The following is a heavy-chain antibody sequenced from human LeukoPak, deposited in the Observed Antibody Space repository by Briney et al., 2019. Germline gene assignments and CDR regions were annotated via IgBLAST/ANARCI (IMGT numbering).Heavy chain of an antibody. D-gene: IGHD5-12*01. J-gene: IGHJ4*02. Sequence: PSETLSLTCAVYGGSFSRYYWSWIRQPPGKGLEWIGEINHSGSTNYNPSLKSRVTISVDTSKNQFSLKLSSVTAADTAVYYCARGDGGYLRANDYWGQGTLVTVSS. CDR2: INHSGST. CDR3: ARGDGGYLRANDY. V-gene: IGHV4-34*01. CDR1: GGSFSRYY.